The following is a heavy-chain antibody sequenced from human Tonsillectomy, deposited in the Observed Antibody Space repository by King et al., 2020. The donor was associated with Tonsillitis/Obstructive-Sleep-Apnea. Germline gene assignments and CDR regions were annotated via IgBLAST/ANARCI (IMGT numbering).Heavy chain of an antibody. Sequence: VQLVESGSELKKPGASVKVSCKASGYTFTDYPMNWVRQAPGQGLEWMGWINTNTGNPTYAQGFTGRFVFSLDTSVSTAYLQISSLKAEDTAVYYCARDEEIPVASYYYYYMDVWGKGTTVTVS. J-gene: IGHJ6*03. CDR3: ARDEEIPVASYYYYYMDV. D-gene: IGHD2-2*01. CDR1: GYTFTDYP. CDR2: INTNTGNP. V-gene: IGHV7-4-1*02.